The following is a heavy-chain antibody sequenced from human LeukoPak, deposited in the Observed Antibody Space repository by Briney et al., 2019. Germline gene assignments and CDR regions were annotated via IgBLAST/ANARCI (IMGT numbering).Heavy chain of an antibody. D-gene: IGHD2-15*01. Sequence: ASVKVSCKASGYTFTSYGISWVRQAPGQGLEWMGGIIPIFGTANYAQKFQGRVTITADKSTSTAYMELSSLRSEDTAVYYCARGNIVVVVAATAYNWFDPWGQGTLVTVSS. CDR2: IIPIFGTA. J-gene: IGHJ5*02. CDR1: GYTFTSYG. V-gene: IGHV1-69*06. CDR3: ARGNIVVVVAATAYNWFDP.